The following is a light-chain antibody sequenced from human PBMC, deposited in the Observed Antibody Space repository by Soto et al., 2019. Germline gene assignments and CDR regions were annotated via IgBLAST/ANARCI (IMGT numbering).Light chain of an antibody. J-gene: IGKJ3*01. CDR1: QSLLHSDGYTY. CDR2: LGS. Sequence: DIVMTQSPPSLSVTPGEPASISCRSSQSLLHSDGYTYVDWYVQRPGPSPQLLIYLGSNRASGVPDRLSGSGSGTDFTLKISXVXSXXVGIYYCMQVLHTPFSFGPGTKVDIK. CDR3: MQVLHTPFS. V-gene: IGKV2-28*01.